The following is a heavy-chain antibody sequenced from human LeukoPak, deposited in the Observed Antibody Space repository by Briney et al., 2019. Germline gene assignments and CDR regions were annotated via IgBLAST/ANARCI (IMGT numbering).Heavy chain of an antibody. D-gene: IGHD5-18*01. CDR1: GYTFTTYD. CDR2: MNPNTDKT. V-gene: IGHV1-8*03. Sequence: ASVKVSCKASGYTFTTYDINWVRQATGQGLEWMGWMNPNTDKTGYAQKFQGRVTITRNTSISTAYMELSSLRFEDTAVYYCARGRDTALVKWDPDYYYMDVWGKGTTVTVSS. CDR3: ARGRDTALVKWDPDYYYMDV. J-gene: IGHJ6*03.